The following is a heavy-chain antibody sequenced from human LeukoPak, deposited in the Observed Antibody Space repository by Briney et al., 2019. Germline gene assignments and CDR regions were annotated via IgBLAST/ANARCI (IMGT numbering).Heavy chain of an antibody. D-gene: IGHD3-22*01. CDR2: INPKSGDT. CDR3: ARAFQATYFYDSSGPFDF. J-gene: IGHJ4*02. Sequence: ASVKVSCKSSGYSFTDYYVHWVRQAPGEGLESLGWINPKSGDTGSAQNFQDRVTVTRETSISTAYMELRSLTSDDTAVYYRARAFQATYFYDSSGPFDFWGQGTLVTVSS. CDR1: GYSFTDYY. V-gene: IGHV1-2*02.